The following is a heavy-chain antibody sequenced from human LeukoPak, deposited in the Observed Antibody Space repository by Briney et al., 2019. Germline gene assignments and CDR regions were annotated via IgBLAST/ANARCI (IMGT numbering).Heavy chain of an antibody. CDR2: IYTSGST. V-gene: IGHV4-4*07. J-gene: IGHJ4*02. CDR1: GGSISSYY. Sequence: SETLSLTCTVSGGSISSYYWSWIRQPAGKGLEWIGRIYTSGSTNYNPSLKSRVTMSVDTSKNQFSLKLSSVTAADTAVYYCARNGFTEFYNSSGYYDYWGQGTLVTVSS. CDR3: ARNGFTEFYNSSGYYDY. D-gene: IGHD3-22*01.